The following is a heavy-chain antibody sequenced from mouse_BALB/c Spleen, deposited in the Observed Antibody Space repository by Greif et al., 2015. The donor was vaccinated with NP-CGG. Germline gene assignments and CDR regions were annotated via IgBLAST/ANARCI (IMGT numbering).Heavy chain of an antibody. CDR3: ARADYYGYGAMDY. D-gene: IGHD1-2*01. CDR1: GYAFSSSW. CDR2: IYPGDGDT. J-gene: IGHJ4*01. Sequence: VQRVESGPELVKPGASVKISCKASGYAFSSSWMNWVKQRPGQGLEWIGRIYPGDGDTNYNGKFKGKATLTADKSSSTAYLQLSSLTSVDSAVYFCARADYYGYGAMDYWCQGTSVTVSS. V-gene: IGHV1-82*01.